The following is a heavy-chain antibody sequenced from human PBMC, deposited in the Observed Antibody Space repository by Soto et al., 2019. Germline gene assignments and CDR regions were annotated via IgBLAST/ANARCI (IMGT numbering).Heavy chain of an antibody. CDR3: ARGSLVTVVTSFVDP. CDR2: INPNSGGT. CDR1: GYTFTGYY. J-gene: IGHJ5*02. D-gene: IGHD2-15*01. V-gene: IGHV1-2*02. Sequence: ASVKVSCKASGYTFTGYYMHWVRQAPGQGLEWMGWINPNSGGTNYAQKFQGRVTMTRDTSISTAYMELSRLRSDDTAVYYCARGSLVTVVTSFVDPWGQGTPVTVSS.